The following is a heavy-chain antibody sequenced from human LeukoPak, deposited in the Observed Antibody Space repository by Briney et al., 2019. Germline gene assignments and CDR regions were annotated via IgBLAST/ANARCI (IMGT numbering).Heavy chain of an antibody. V-gene: IGHV1-18*04. J-gene: IGHJ4*02. D-gene: IGHD3-10*01. Sequence: ASVKVSCKASGYTFTSYGISWVRQAPGQGLEWMGWIGAYNGNTNYAQKLQGRVTMTTDTSTSTAYMELRSLRSDDTAVYYCARDYYGSGSYYKDYWGQGTLVTVSS. CDR1: GYTFTSYG. CDR3: ARDYYGSGSYYKDY. CDR2: IGAYNGNT.